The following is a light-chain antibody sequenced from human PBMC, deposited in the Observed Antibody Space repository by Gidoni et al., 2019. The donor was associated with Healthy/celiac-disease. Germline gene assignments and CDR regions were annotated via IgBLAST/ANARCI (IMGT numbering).Light chain of an antibody. V-gene: IGKV1-13*02. CDR2: DAS. CDR1: QGISSA. CDR3: QQFNSYPQFT. Sequence: AIQLTKSPSSLSASVGDRVTITCRASQGISSALAWYQQKPGKAPKLLIYDASSLESGVPSRFSGSGSGTDFTLTISSLQPEDFSTYYCQQFNSYPQFTFXPXTNVDIQ. J-gene: IGKJ3*01.